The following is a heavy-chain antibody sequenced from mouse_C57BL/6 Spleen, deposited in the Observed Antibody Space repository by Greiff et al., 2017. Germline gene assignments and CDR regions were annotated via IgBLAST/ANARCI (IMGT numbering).Heavy chain of an antibody. D-gene: IGHD2-14*01. V-gene: IGHV5-17*01. J-gene: IGHJ4*01. CDR1: GFPFSAYG. CDR2: ISSGRSPI. CDR3: ARGSNGYGYAMDY. Sequence: EVQGVESGGGLVKPGGSLKLSCAASGFPFSAYGMHWVRQAPEKGLELVSYISSGRSPIYYADTVKGRFTISRDNAKNHLVLQMTRQTSEDTAMYYGARGSNGYGYAMDYWGQGTSVTVS.